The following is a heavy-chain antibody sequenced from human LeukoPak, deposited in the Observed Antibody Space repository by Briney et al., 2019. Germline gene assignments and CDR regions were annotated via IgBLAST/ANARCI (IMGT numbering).Heavy chain of an antibody. CDR2: ISYDGSNK. D-gene: IGHD3-22*01. CDR1: GFTFSSYG. V-gene: IGHV3-30*18. J-gene: IGHJ4*02. CDR3: AKNYYDSSGSNFDY. Sequence: GGSLRLSCAASGFTFSSYGMHWVRQAPGKGLEWVAVISYDGSNKYYADSVKGRFTISRDNSKSTLYLQMNSLRAEDTAVYYCAKNYYDSSGSNFDYWGQGTLVTVSS.